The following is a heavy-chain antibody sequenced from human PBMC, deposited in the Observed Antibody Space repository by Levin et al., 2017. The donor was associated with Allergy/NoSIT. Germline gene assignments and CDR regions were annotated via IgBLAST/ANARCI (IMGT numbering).Heavy chain of an antibody. V-gene: IGHV1-18*01. CDR1: GYTFTSYG. J-gene: IGHJ3*02. D-gene: IGHD3-9*01. CDR3: ASYQYYDILTGYDDAFDI. CDR2: ISAYNGNT. Sequence: GESLKISCKASGYTFTSYGISWVRQAPGQGLEWMGWISAYNGNTNYAQKLQGRVTMTTDTSTSTAYMELRSLRSDDTAVYYCASYQYYDILTGYDDAFDIWGQGTMVTVSS.